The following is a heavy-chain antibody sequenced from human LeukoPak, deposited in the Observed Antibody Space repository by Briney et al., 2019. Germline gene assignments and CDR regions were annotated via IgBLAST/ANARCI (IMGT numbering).Heavy chain of an antibody. CDR3: AKGDYYDFDY. J-gene: IGHJ4*02. D-gene: IGHD3-10*01. V-gene: IGHV3-7*05. CDR2: IKDNGKEQ. CDR1: GFTFSNSW. Sequence: PGGSLRLSCTASGFTFSNSWMNWVRQAPGKGLEWVANIKDNGKEQYYLDSVKGRFTISRDNAKNSLYLQMNSLRAEDTAVYYCAKGDYYDFDYWGQGTLVTVSS.